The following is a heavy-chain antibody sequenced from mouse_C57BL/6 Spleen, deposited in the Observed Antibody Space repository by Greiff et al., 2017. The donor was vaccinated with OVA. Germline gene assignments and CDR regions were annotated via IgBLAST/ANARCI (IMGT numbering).Heavy chain of an antibody. CDR3: ASESGRAWFAY. V-gene: IGHV1-64*01. D-gene: IGHD1-3*01. J-gene: IGHJ3*01. CDR1: GYTFTSYW. CDR2: IHPNSGST. Sequence: QVQLQQPGAELVKPGASVKLSCKASGYTFTSYWMHWVKQRPGPGLEWIGMIHPNSGSTNYNEKFKSKATLTVDKSSSTAYRQLSSLTAEDSAVYYCASESGRAWFAYWGQGTLGTVSA.